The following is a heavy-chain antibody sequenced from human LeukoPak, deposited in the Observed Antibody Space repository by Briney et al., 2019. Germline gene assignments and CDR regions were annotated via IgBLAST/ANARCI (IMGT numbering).Heavy chain of an antibody. D-gene: IGHD3-16*02. J-gene: IGHJ5*02. CDR2: IFHSGNT. CDR3: ASHLGGMWSNHYTGWFDP. Sequence: SETLSLTCAVSGYSISSGYYWGWIRQPPGKGLEWIGSIFHSGNTYYNPSLKSRGSISVDTSKNQFSLRLTSVTAADTAAYYCASHLGGMWSNHYTGWFDPWGQGTLVAVSS. CDR1: GYSISSGYY. V-gene: IGHV4-38-2*01.